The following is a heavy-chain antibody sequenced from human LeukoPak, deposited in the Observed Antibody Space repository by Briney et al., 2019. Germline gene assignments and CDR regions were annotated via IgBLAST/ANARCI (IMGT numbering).Heavy chain of an antibody. CDR3: ATARNFRFEY. V-gene: IGHV3-74*01. D-gene: IGHD1-7*01. Sequence: QPGGSLRLSCATSGLTSRTTWMHWVRQAPGKGLMWVSRMNGEGTTIDYADSVKGRFTVSRDYAKNTLFLQMNNLRTEDTALYFCATARNFRFEYWGQGSLVIVSA. CDR1: GLTSRTTW. CDR2: MNGEGTTI. J-gene: IGHJ4*02.